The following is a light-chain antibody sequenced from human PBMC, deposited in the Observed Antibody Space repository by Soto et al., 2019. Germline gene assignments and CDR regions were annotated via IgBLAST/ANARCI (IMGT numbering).Light chain of an antibody. Sequence: ENVLTQSPGTLSLSPGERATLSCRASQSVSSYSLAWYQQKPGQAPRLVMYGTSNRATGIPDRFSGSGSGTDFTLTISRLEPEDFAVYYCQQYDSSPRTLGHGTKVDIK. CDR1: QSVSSYS. V-gene: IGKV3-20*01. CDR2: GTS. CDR3: QQYDSSPRT. J-gene: IGKJ1*01.